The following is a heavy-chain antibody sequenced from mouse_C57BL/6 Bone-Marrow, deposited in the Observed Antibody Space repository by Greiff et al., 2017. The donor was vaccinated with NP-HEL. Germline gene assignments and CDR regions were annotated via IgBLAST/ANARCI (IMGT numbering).Heavy chain of an antibody. Sequence: EVKLVESGGDLVKPGGSLKLSCAASGFTFSSYGLSWVRQTSDKRLEWVATISSGGSYTYYPDSVKGRFTISRDNAKNTLYLQMSSLKSEDTAMYYCAPSWDGGFADWGQGTLVTVSA. CDR3: APSWDGGFAD. CDR1: GFTFSSYG. CDR2: ISSGGSYT. J-gene: IGHJ3*01. D-gene: IGHD4-1*01. V-gene: IGHV5-6*01.